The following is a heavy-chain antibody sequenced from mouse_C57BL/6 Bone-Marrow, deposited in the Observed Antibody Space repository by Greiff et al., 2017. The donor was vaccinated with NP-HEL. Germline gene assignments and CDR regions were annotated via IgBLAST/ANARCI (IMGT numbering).Heavy chain of an antibody. CDR3: ARHSYYGSNPFDY. D-gene: IGHD1-1*01. Sequence: DVKLVESGGGLVQPGGSLKLSCAASGFTFSDYYMYWVRQTPEKRLEWVAYISNGGGSTYYPDTVKGRFTISRDNAKNTLYLQMSRLKSEDTAMYYCARHSYYGSNPFDYWGQGTTLTVSS. V-gene: IGHV5-12*01. CDR2: ISNGGGST. J-gene: IGHJ2*01. CDR1: GFTFSDYY.